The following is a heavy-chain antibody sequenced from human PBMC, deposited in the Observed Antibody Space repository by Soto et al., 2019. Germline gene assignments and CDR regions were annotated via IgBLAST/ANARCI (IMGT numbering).Heavy chain of an antibody. J-gene: IGHJ4*02. Sequence: ETLSLTCTVSGGSISSYYWSWIRQPAGKGLEWVARINSSGGTNYNPSLKSRVTMSVDTTKNQFSLQLSTVTAADTAVYYCARDYTVFAVVLSHVFDYWGQGTLVTVSS. CDR3: ARDYTVFAVVLSHVFDY. CDR1: GGSISSYY. D-gene: IGHD3-3*01. CDR2: INSSGGT. V-gene: IGHV4-4*07.